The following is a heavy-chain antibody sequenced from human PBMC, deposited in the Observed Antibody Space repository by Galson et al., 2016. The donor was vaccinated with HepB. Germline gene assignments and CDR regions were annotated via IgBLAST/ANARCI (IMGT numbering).Heavy chain of an antibody. J-gene: IGHJ6*02. V-gene: IGHV3-66*01. Sequence: SLRLSCAASGFTVSSNYMSWVRQAPGKGLEWVSVIYGGGTTYYADSVKDTFTISRDNSKNTVHLQMTSLRVEDTAGYYCARGYGMDVWGQGTTVTVSS. CDR2: IYGGGTT. CDR1: GFTVSSNY. CDR3: ARGYGMDV.